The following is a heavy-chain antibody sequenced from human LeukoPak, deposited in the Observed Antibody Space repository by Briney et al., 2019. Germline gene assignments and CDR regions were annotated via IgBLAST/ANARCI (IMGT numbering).Heavy chain of an antibody. Sequence: GGSLRLSCAASGFTFSSNAMTWVRQAPGKGLECVSAITAGGDTPYYADSVRGRFTISRDNSKSTLSLQMNSLRAEDTAIYYCATYRQVLLPFESWGQGTLVTVSS. CDR3: ATYRQVLLPFES. CDR1: GFTFSSNA. J-gene: IGHJ4*02. V-gene: IGHV3-23*01. CDR2: ITAGGDTP. D-gene: IGHD2-8*02.